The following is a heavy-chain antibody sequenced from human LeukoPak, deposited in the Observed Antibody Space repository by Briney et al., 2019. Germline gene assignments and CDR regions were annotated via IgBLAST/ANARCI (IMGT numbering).Heavy chain of an antibody. CDR3: ATQRDGYNFIFDY. V-gene: IGHV1-69*05. CDR2: IIPIFGTT. D-gene: IGHD5-24*01. J-gene: IGHJ4*02. Sequence: SVKVSRKASGDTFSSYSISWVRQAPGQGLEWMGGIIPIFGTTSYAQKFQGRVTITTDESTSTAYMEVSSLRSEDTAVYYCATQRDGYNFIFDYWAREPWSPSPQ. CDR1: GDTFSSYS.